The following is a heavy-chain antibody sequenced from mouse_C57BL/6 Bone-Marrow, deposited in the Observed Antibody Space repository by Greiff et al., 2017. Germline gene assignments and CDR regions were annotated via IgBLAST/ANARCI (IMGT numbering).Heavy chain of an antibody. Sequence: VKLMESGAELVKPGASVKISCKASGYAFSSYWMNWVKQRPGKGLEWIGQIYPGDGDTNYNGKFKGKATLTADKSSSTAYMQLSSLTSEDSAVSFCARERMVKYYFDYWGQGTTLTVSS. D-gene: IGHD2-1*01. J-gene: IGHJ2*01. CDR3: ARERMVKYYFDY. V-gene: IGHV1-80*01. CDR2: IYPGDGDT. CDR1: GYAFSSYW.